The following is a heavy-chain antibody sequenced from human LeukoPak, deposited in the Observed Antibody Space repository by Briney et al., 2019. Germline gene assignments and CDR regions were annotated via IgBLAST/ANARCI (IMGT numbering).Heavy chain of an antibody. CDR1: GYTFTGYY. J-gene: IGHJ4*02. CDR2: INPNSGGT. Sequence: ASVKVSCKASGYTFTGYYMHWVRQAPGQGLEWMGWINPNSGGTNYAQKFQGRVTMTRDTSISTAYMELSRLRSDDTAVYYCARDYAIVVVTAQPLGYWGQGTLVTVSS. CDR3: ARDYAIVVVTAQPLGY. D-gene: IGHD3-22*01. V-gene: IGHV1-2*02.